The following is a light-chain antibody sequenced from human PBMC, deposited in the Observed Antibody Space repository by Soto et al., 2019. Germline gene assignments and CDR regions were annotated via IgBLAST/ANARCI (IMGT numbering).Light chain of an antibody. CDR3: AGWDGSLKGFV. V-gene: IGLV1-47*02. Sequence: QSVLTQPPSASGTPGQRVTISCSGSSSNIETNDIFWHQQLPGSAPKLLIYSNDQRPSGVPDRFSASKSGTSASLAISGLRSEDEAEYFCAGWDGSLKGFVFGTGTKLTVL. J-gene: IGLJ1*01. CDR1: SSNIETND. CDR2: SND.